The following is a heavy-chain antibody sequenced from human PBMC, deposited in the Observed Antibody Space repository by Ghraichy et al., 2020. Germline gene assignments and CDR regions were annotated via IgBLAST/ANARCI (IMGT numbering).Heavy chain of an antibody. D-gene: IGHD1-26*01. J-gene: IGHJ5*02. Sequence: GGSLRLSCAASGFTFSSYGMHWVRQAPGKGLEWVAVIWYVGSNKYYADSVKGRFTISRDNSKNTLYLQMNSLRAEDTAVYYCARDAGWWELLSWFDPWGQGTLVTVSS. CDR3: ARDAGWWELLSWFDP. V-gene: IGHV3-33*01. CDR1: GFTFSSYG. CDR2: IWYVGSNK.